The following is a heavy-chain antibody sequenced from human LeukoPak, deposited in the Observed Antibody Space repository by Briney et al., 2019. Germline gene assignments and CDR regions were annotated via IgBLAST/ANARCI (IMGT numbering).Heavy chain of an antibody. CDR2: ISAYNGNT. J-gene: IGHJ4*02. CDR1: GYSFIRHH. V-gene: IGHV1-18*01. D-gene: IGHD3-22*01. Sequence: ASVKVSCKAFGYSFIRHHIHWVRQAPGQGLEWMGWISAYNGNTNYAQKLQGRVTMTTDTSTSTAYMELRSLRSDDTAVYYCAREVTTYYYDSSGYSPFDYWGQGTLVTVSS. CDR3: AREVTTYYYDSSGYSPFDY.